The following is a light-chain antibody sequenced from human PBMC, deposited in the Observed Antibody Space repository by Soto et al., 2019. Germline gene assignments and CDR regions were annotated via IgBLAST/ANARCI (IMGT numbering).Light chain of an antibody. CDR3: QQSYSTPLT. CDR1: QGISSW. V-gene: IGKV1-12*01. Sequence: DIQMTQSPTSVSASVGDRVTLASRASQGISSWLAWYQQKPGKAPRLLIYAASNLQSGVPSRFSGSGAGTDFTLTISSLQPEDFAIYYCQQSYSTPLTFGGGTKVDIK. CDR2: AAS. J-gene: IGKJ4*01.